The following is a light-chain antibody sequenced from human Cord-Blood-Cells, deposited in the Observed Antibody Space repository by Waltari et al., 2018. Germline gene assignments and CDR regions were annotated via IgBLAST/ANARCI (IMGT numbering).Light chain of an antibody. CDR3: SSYTSSSTYV. V-gene: IGLV2-14*01. CDR2: DVS. CDR1: SSDVGGYNY. J-gene: IGLJ1*01. Sequence: QSALTQSASVSGSPGPSITISCTGTSSDVGGYNYVSWYQQHPGKAPKLMIYDVSNRPSGVSNRFSGSKSCNTASLTISGLQAEDEADYYCSSYTSSSTYVFGTGTKVTVL.